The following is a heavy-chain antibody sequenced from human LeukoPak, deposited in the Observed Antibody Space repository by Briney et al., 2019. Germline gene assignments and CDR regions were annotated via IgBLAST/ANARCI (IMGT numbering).Heavy chain of an antibody. V-gene: IGHV4-39*01. CDR3: ARQGLRYFDWLV. Sequence: GSLRLSCAASGFTVSSDYMSWVRQPPGKGLEWIGSIYYSGSTYYNPSLKSRVTISVDTSKNQFSLKLSSVTAADTAVYYCARQGLRYFDWLVWGQGTLVTVSS. CDR2: IYYSGST. J-gene: IGHJ4*02. D-gene: IGHD3-9*01. CDR1: GFTVSSDY.